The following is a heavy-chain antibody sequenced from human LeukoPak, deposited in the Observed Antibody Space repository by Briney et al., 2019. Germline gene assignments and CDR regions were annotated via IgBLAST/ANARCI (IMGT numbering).Heavy chain of an antibody. CDR3: AREAMAVVAFIDY. D-gene: IGHD3-22*01. V-gene: IGHV3-21*01. CDR2: ISSSSSYI. J-gene: IGHJ4*02. CDR1: GFTFSGYS. Sequence: PGGSLRLSCAASGFTFSGYSMNWVRQAPGKWLEWVSSISSSSSYIYYADTVKGRFTISRDNAKNPLYLQMNSLRAEDTAVYYCAREAMAVVAFIDYWRQGTLVTVSS.